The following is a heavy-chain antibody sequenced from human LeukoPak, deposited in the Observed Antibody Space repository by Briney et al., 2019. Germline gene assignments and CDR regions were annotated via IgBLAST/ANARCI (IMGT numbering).Heavy chain of an antibody. CDR2: ISYDGSNK. J-gene: IGHJ4*02. CDR3: ARESGWAYFDY. Sequence: PGGSLRLSCAASGFTFFAHAMHWVRQAPGKGLEWVAVISYDGSNKHYADSMTGRFTISRDNSKNTLYLQMNSLRVEDTAVYYCARESGWAYFDYWGQGSLVAVSP. D-gene: IGHD5-24*01. V-gene: IGHV3-30*04. CDR1: GFTFFAHA.